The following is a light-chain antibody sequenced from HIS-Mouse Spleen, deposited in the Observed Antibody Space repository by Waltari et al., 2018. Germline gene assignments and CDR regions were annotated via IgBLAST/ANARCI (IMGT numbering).Light chain of an antibody. CDR3: QQHNSDLPP. J-gene: IGKJ1*01. V-gene: IGKV1-9*01. CDR2: AAS. CDR1: QGISSY. Sequence: DIQLTQSPSFLAASVGDSVTITCRASQGISSYLAWYQQKPGKAPNLLIYAASTLKSGVPSRCSGSGSEAAFTLTIRSLQPEDFAAFCCQQHNSDLPPSGQGTKVE.